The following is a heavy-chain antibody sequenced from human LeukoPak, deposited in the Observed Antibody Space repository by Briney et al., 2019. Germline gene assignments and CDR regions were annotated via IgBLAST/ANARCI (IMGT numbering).Heavy chain of an antibody. CDR1: GGTFSSYA. D-gene: IGHD3-3*01. CDR2: IIPIFGTA. Sequence: SVKVSCKASGGTFSSYAISWVRQAPGQGLEWMGGIIPIFGTANYAQKFQGRVTITADESTSTAYMELSSLRSEDTAVYYCARVYDFWGGYPTPNNWFDPWGQGTLVTVSS. V-gene: IGHV1-69*13. J-gene: IGHJ5*02. CDR3: ARVYDFWGGYPTPNNWFDP.